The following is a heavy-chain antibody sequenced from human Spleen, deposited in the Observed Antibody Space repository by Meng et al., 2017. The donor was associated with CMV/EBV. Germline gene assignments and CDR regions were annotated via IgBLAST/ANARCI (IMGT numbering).Heavy chain of an antibody. CDR3: ARGGYSTSRFDP. Sequence: GGSLRLSCAASGFTFSSYSMNWVRQAPGKGLLWVSRINGDGSSTNYADSVKGRFTISRDNAKNTLYLQMNSLRVEDMAVYYCARGGYSTSRFDPWGQGTLVTVSS. J-gene: IGHJ5*02. V-gene: IGHV3-74*01. D-gene: IGHD1-26*01. CDR1: GFTFSSYS. CDR2: INGDGSST.